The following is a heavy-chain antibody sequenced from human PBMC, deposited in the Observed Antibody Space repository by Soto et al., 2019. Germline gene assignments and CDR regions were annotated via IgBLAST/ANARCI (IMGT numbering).Heavy chain of an antibody. Sequence: EVQLLESGGGLVQPGGSLRLSCAASGFTFSSYAMSWVRQAPGKGLEWVSAISGSGGSTYYADSVKGRFTISRDNSKNTLYLQMTSLRAEDTAVYYCAKASGWFEQFDYWGQGTLVTASS. V-gene: IGHV3-23*01. D-gene: IGHD3-10*01. CDR1: GFTFSSYA. CDR2: ISGSGGST. CDR3: AKASGWFEQFDY. J-gene: IGHJ4*02.